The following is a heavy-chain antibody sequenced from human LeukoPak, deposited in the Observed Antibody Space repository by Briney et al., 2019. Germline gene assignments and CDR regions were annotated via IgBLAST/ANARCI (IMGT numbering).Heavy chain of an antibody. CDR1: VFTFNTYS. D-gene: IGHD3-10*01. CDR3: ARDNGSGTYGAFDI. J-gene: IGHJ3*02. CDR2: IGSSSSYI. Sequence: GGSLRLSCAASVFTFNTYSMNWVRHAPGKGLESVSSIGSSSSYIYYADSVKGRFTISRDNAKKSLYLQMNSLRAEDTAVYYCARDNGSGTYGAFDIWGQGTMVTVSS. V-gene: IGHV3-21*01.